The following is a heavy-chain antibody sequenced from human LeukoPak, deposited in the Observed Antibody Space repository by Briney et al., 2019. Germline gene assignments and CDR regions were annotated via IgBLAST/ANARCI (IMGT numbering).Heavy chain of an antibody. CDR2: IESKTGGGAR. D-gene: IGHD3-22*01. CDR1: GIVFNNAW. Sequence: GGSLRLSCAASGIVFNNAWMGWVRQAPGKGLEWVGRIESKTGGGARDYAAPVKGRFIISRDDSKNTLYLQMNSLKTEDTAVYYCTTGSTMIVVVTPTPDYWGQGTLVTVSS. J-gene: IGHJ4*02. V-gene: IGHV3-15*04. CDR3: TTGSTMIVVVTPTPDY.